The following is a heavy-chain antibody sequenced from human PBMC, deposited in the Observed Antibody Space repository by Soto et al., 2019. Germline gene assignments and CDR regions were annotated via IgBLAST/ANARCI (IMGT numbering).Heavy chain of an antibody. Sequence: PSETLSLTCTFSGSSIRSGVYYWSWIRQHPGEGLEGIGEINHSGSTNYNPSLKSRVTISVDTSKNQFSLKLSSVTAADTAVYYCARGHSSGWYKGNFDYWGQGTLVTVSS. CDR3: ARGHSSGWYKGNFDY. CDR1: GSSIRSGVYY. V-gene: IGHV4-34*01. D-gene: IGHD6-19*01. J-gene: IGHJ4*02. CDR2: INHSGST.